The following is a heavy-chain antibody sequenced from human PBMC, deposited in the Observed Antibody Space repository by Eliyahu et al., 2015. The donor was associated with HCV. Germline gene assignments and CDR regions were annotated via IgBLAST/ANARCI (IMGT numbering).Heavy chain of an antibody. J-gene: IGHJ3*02. D-gene: IGHD3-16*01. Sequence: EVQLMESGGVAVQPGGSLXLSCAASGFTFGDYTMHWVRQPPGKGLEWVSLINWDGRDTYYTDSVKGRFTISRDNSKSSLYLQMDSLRSEDSALYYCVKDRGTFHIWGQGTMVTVSS. V-gene: IGHV3-43*01. CDR3: VKDRGTFHI. CDR1: GFTFGDYT. CDR2: INWDGRDT.